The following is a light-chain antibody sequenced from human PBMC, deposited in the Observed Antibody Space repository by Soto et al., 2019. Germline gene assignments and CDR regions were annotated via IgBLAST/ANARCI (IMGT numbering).Light chain of an antibody. V-gene: IGKV3-20*01. CDR1: QSVGSTY. CDR3: QQYCSSPFT. J-gene: IGKJ2*01. Sequence: EIVLTQSPGTLSLSPGERATLSCRASQSVGSTYLAWYQQKPGQAPRLLIYGTSTRATGIPDRFSGSGSGTDFTLTISRLEPEDFAVYYCQQYCSSPFTFGQGANLEIK. CDR2: GTS.